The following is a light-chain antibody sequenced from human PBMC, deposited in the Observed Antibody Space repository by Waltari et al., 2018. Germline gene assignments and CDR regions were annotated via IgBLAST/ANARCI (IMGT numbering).Light chain of an antibody. V-gene: IGKV1-39*01. Sequence: DIQMTQSPSSLSASVGDRVTITCRARENVNNYTNWYQQKPGKAPKLLIYNASTLQSGVPSKFSGSGSGTDYTFTISNLQYEDVATYYCQHNYGTPFTFGPGTKLDIK. CDR2: NAS. J-gene: IGKJ3*01. CDR3: QHNYGTPFT. CDR1: ENVNNY.